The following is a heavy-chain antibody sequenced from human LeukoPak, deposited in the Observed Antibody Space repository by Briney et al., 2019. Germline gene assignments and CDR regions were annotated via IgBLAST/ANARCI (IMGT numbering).Heavy chain of an antibody. Sequence: GGSLRLSCAASGFTFSSYAMSWVRQAPGKGLEWVSAISGSGGSTYYADSVKGRFTISRDNSKNTLYLQMNSLRAEDTAVYYCAREGDFWSGPSGYFDNWGQGTLVTVSS. D-gene: IGHD3-3*01. J-gene: IGHJ4*02. V-gene: IGHV3-23*01. CDR3: AREGDFWSGPSGYFDN. CDR2: ISGSGGST. CDR1: GFTFSSYA.